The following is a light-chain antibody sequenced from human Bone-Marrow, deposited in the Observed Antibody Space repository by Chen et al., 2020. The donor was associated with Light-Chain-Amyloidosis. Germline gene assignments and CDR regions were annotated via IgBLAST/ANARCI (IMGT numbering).Light chain of an antibody. CDR3: QSYQGSSQGV. CDR1: SGSIATNY. Sequence: NFMLTQPHSVSESPGKTVIISCTRSSGSIATNYVQWYQQRPVSSPTTVIYEDDQRPSGGPDRFSGSIDRSSNSASLTISGLKTEDEADYYCQSYQGSSQGVFGGGTKLTVL. J-gene: IGLJ3*02. V-gene: IGLV6-57*01. CDR2: EDD.